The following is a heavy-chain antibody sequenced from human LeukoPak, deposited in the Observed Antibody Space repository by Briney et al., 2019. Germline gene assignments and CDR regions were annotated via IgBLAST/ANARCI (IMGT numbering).Heavy chain of an antibody. J-gene: IGHJ6*04. CDR3: AELGITMIGGV. V-gene: IGHV3-53*01. CDR1: GFTVSSNY. Sequence: GGSLRLSCAVSGFTVSSNYMSWVRQAPGKGLEWVSSIYSGESTYYADSVKGRFTISRDNAKNSLYLQMNSLRAEDTAVYYCAELGITMIGGVWGKGTTVTISS. D-gene: IGHD3-10*02. CDR2: IYSGEST.